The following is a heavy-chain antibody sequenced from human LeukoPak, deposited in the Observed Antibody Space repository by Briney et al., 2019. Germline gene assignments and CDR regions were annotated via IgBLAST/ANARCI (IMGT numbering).Heavy chain of an antibody. CDR3: ARRGPRRSEPIDY. CDR2: IYYSGST. J-gene: IGHJ4*02. Sequence: SETLSLTCAVYGGSFSGYYWSWIRQPPGKGLEWIGYIYYSGSTNYNPSLKSRVTISVDTSKNQFSLKLSSVTAADTAVYYCARRGPRRSEPIDYWGQGTLVTVSS. D-gene: IGHD6-25*01. V-gene: IGHV4-59*08. CDR1: GGSFSGYY.